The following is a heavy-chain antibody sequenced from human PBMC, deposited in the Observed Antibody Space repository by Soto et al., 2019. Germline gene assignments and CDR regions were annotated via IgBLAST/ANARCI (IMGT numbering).Heavy chain of an antibody. CDR1: GFTFTNYN. J-gene: IGHJ3*02. D-gene: IGHD2-21*01. CDR2: ISHDSRTT. V-gene: IGHV3-48*04. Sequence: EVQLVESGGGLVQPGGSLRLSCAASGFTFTNYNMNWVRQAPGKGLEWLSYISHDSRTTHYADSVKGRFSISRDDAYNSLYLQMNSLRAEVTALYYCASEPNWREATGTFDIWGQGTMVTVSS. CDR3: ASEPNWREATGTFDI.